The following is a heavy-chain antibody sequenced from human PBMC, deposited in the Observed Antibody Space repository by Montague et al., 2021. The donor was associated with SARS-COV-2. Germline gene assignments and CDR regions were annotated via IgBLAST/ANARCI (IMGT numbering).Heavy chain of an antibody. J-gene: IGHJ6*02. CDR3: ACGEITTRGLIYYYGMDV. CDR2: INHSGST. D-gene: IGHD4-11*01. V-gene: IGHV4-34*01. Sequence: SENLSLTCAVYGGSFSGYYWIGEINHSGSTNYNPSLKSRVTISVDTSKNQFSLKLSSVTAADTAVYYCACGEITTRGLIYYYGMDVWGQGTTVTVSS. CDR1: GGSFSGYY.